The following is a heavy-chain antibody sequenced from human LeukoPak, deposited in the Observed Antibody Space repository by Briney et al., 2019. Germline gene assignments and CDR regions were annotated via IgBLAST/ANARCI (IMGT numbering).Heavy chain of an antibody. Sequence: PSETLSLTCTVSGGSISSYYWSWIRQPPGKGLEWIGYIYYSGSTNYNPSLKSRVTISVGTSKNQFSLKLSSVTAADTAVYYCARDAARTNWFDPWGQGTLVTVSS. J-gene: IGHJ5*02. V-gene: IGHV4-59*01. CDR1: GGSISSYY. CDR2: IYYSGST. CDR3: ARDAARTNWFDP. D-gene: IGHD2-15*01.